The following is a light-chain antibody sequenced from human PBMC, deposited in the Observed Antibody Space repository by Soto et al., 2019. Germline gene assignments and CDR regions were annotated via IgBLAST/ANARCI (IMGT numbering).Light chain of an antibody. V-gene: IGLV2-14*01. CDR3: SSYTSSSTLYVV. J-gene: IGLJ2*01. Sequence: QSALTQPASVSGSPGQSITISCTGTSSDVGGYNYVSWYQQHPGKAPKLMIYDVSNRPSGVSNRFSGSKSGNTASLTISGLQAEDEADYYSSSYTSSSTLYVVFGGGTKVTVL. CDR2: DVS. CDR1: SSDVGGYNY.